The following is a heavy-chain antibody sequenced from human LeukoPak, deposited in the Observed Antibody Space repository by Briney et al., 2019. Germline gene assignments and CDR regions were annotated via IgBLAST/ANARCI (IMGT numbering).Heavy chain of an antibody. CDR2: IDPHSGGT. CDR3: AREYYDPSGRKHAFDI. Sequence: ASVKVSCKASGYTFNDYYMHWVLQAPGQGLEWMGWIDPHSGGTKYAQKFQGRVTMTRDKSISTAYMELSSLRSDDTAVYYCAREYYDPSGRKHAFDIWGQGTMVTVSS. V-gene: IGHV1-2*02. J-gene: IGHJ3*02. D-gene: IGHD3-22*01. CDR1: GYTFNDYY.